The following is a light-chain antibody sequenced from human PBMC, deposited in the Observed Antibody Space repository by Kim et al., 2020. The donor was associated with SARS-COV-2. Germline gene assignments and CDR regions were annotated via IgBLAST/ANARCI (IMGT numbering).Light chain of an antibody. Sequence: ASVGDRITITCQASQDISNYLGGYQQKPGTAPKLLIYDASTLQTGVPSRFSGSGSETDFTFTNSSLQPEDIATYYCQQYDDLPITFGQGTRLEIK. J-gene: IGKJ5*01. CDR2: DAS. CDR3: QQYDDLPIT. CDR1: QDISNY. V-gene: IGKV1-33*01.